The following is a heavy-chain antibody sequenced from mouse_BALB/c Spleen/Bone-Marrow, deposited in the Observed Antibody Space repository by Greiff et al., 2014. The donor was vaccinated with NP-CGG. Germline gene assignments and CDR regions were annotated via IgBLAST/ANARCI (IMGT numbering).Heavy chain of an antibody. CDR3: ARPPYYYGSRPYWYFDV. Sequence: LMESGPELVKPGASVKISCKASGYTFTDYCINWVKQKPGQGLEWIGWIYPGSGNSQYNEKFKGKATLTVDTSSNTAYMQLSSLTSEGTAVYFWARPPYYYGSRPYWYFDVWGAGTTVTVSS. CDR2: IYPGSGNS. D-gene: IGHD1-1*01. V-gene: IGHV1-84*02. J-gene: IGHJ1*01. CDR1: GYTFTDYC.